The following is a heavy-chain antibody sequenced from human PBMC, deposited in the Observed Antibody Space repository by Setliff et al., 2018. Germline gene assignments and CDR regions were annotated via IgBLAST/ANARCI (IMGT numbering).Heavy chain of an antibody. V-gene: IGHV5-51*01. J-gene: IGHJ4*02. CDR2: IYPSNSNI. CDR3: ARHRVGNSGYAIPNRDF. Sequence: GESLKISCKASGYSFTDYWIAWVRQMPGKVLEWMGIIYPSNSNIKYSPSFEAQITFSVDKSITTAYLQWSSLKASDTAIYYCARHRVGNSGYAIPNRDFWGQGALVTVSS. D-gene: IGHD5-12*01. CDR1: GYSFTDYW.